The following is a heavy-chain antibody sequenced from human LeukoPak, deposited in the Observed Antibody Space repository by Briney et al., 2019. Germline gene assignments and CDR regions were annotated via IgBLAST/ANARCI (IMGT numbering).Heavy chain of an antibody. J-gene: IGHJ4*02. D-gene: IGHD5-12*01. CDR2: IKQDGSEK. V-gene: IGHV3-7*01. Sequence: GGSLRLSCAASGFTFSSYWMSWVRQAPGKGLEWVANIKQDGSEKYYVDSVKGRFTISRDNAKNSLYLQMNSLRAEDTAVYYYARDGSGYDWDFDYWGQGTLVTVSS. CDR1: GFTFSSYW. CDR3: ARDGSGYDWDFDY.